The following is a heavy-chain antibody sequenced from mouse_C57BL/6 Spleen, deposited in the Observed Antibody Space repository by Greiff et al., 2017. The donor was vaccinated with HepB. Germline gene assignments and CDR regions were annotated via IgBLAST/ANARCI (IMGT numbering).Heavy chain of an antibody. Sequence: DVMLVESGEGLVKPGGSLKLSCAASGFTFSSYAMSWVRQTPEKRLEWVAYISSGGDYIYYADTVKGRFTISRDNARNTLYLQMSSLKSEDTAMYYCTREDYGTSAGYFDVWGTGTTVTVSS. J-gene: IGHJ1*03. CDR3: TREDYGTSAGYFDV. D-gene: IGHD1-1*01. V-gene: IGHV5-9-1*02. CDR2: ISSGGDYI. CDR1: GFTFSSYA.